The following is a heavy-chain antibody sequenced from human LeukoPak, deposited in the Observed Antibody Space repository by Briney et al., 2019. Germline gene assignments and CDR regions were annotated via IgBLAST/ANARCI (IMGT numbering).Heavy chain of an antibody. J-gene: IGHJ3*02. CDR3: ARGYGDNSGAFVI. Sequence: SETLSLTCTVSGGSIMVAAYSWSWIRQPPGKGLEWIGYIYYSGRTYYNPSLKSRVTISLDRSKNQFSLKLSSVTAADTAVYFCARGYGDNSGAFVIWGQGTLVTVSS. CDR2: IYYSGRT. V-gene: IGHV4-30-2*01. CDR1: GGSIMVAAYS. D-gene: IGHD4-23*01.